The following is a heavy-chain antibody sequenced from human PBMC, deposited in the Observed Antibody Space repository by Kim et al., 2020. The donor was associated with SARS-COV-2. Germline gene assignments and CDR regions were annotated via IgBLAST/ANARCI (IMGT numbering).Heavy chain of an antibody. CDR1: GYTFKNYG. CDR2: ISPYNGEK. J-gene: IGHJ5*02. V-gene: IGHV1-18*01. Sequence: ASVKVSCTASGYTFKNYGIAWVRQAPGQGPEWMGWISPYNGEKTYAQKFRAQGRLTMATETSANTVYMDLRSLRADDTAVYYCARAVYFGSGSTFTGENWLDPWGPGTHVTVSS. CDR3: ARAVYFGSGSTFTGENWLDP. D-gene: IGHD3-10*01.